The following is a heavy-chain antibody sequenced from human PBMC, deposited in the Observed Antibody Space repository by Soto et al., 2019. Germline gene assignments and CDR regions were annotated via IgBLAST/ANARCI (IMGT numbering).Heavy chain of an antibody. CDR1: GYSFTSYW. D-gene: IGHD6-13*01. Sequence: GESLKISCKGSGYSFTSYWISWVRRMPGKGLEWMGRIDPSDSYTNYSPSFQGHVTISADKSISTAYLQWSSLKASDTAMYYCARVVTPGDIEADGTWWFDTWGQGTLVTVSS. CDR2: IDPSDSYT. CDR3: ARVVTPGDIEADGTWWFDT. J-gene: IGHJ5*02. V-gene: IGHV5-10-1*01.